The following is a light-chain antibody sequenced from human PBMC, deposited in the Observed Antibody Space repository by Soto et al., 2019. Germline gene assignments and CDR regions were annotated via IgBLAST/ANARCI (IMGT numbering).Light chain of an antibody. J-gene: IGKJ5*01. Sequence: IVLSQSPGTLSLSPGERAPLSCRASQSVSNNDLAWFQQKPRQTPRLLIYGASNRATGIPGRISGRGSGKDFTLTISSLQHEDFATYCCQQLNSYPLTFGQGTRLEIK. CDR3: QQLNSYPLT. V-gene: IGKV3-20*01. CDR1: QSVSNND. CDR2: GAS.